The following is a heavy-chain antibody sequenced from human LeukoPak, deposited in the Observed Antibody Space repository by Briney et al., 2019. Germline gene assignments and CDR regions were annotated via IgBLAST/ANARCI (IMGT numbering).Heavy chain of an antibody. V-gene: IGHV1-18*01. J-gene: IGHJ4*02. Sequence: ASVKVSCKASGYTFTSYGISWVRQAPGQGLEWMGWISAYNGNTNYAQKFQGRVTMTRDTSISTAYMELSRLRSDDTAVYYCASPSPYYDILTGYYYWGQGTLVTVSS. CDR3: ASPSPYYDILTGYYY. CDR1: GYTFTSYG. D-gene: IGHD3-9*01. CDR2: ISAYNGNT.